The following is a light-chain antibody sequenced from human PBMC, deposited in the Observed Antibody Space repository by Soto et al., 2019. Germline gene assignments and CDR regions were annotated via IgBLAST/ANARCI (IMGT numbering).Light chain of an antibody. V-gene: IGKV2D-29*01. CDR1: ESLADWGGSTF. CDR3: MQSLQIPNT. J-gene: IGKJ2*01. CDR2: EVS. Sequence: EIMLTQTPLSLSVTPGQPASISCKSSESLADWGGSTFLYWYLQRPGQPPKLLMYEVSHRFSGVPDRVSGGGSGTDFTLKISRVEADDTGIYYCMQSLQIPNTFARGTKLEIK.